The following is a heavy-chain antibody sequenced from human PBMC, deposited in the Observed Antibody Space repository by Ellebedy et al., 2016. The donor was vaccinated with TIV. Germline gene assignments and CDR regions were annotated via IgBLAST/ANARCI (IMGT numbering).Heavy chain of an antibody. CDR3: EAHPWTTVTQNDY. CDR1: GFTFSSHW. V-gene: IGHV3-7*03. Sequence: GESLKISCAASGFTFSSHWMSWVRQAPGKGLEWVANIKQDGSEKFYVDPVKGRFTISRDNAKILLYLQMNSLRAEDTAVYYCEAHPWTTVTQNDYWGQGTLVTVSS. CDR2: IKQDGSEK. J-gene: IGHJ4*02. D-gene: IGHD4-17*01.